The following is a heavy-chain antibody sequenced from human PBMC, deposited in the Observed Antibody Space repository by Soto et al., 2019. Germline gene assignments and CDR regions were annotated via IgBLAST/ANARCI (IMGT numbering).Heavy chain of an antibody. CDR1: GFTFSNAW. V-gene: IGHV3-15*01. Sequence: GGSLSLACAASGFTFSNAWMSWVRQAPGKGLEWVGRIKSKTDGGTTDYAAPVKGRFTISRDDSKNTLYLQMNSLKTEDTAVYYCTTGLNYYDSSGYYYGGRYFDYWGQGTLVTVSS. J-gene: IGHJ4*02. CDR3: TTGLNYYDSSGYYYGGRYFDY. D-gene: IGHD3-22*01. CDR2: IKSKTDGGTT.